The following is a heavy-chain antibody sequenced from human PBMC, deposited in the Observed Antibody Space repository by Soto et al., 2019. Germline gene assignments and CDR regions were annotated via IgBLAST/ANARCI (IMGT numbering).Heavy chain of an antibody. Sequence: PGESLKISCKGSGYSFTSYWISGVREMPGKGLEWMGRIDPSDSYTNYSPSFQGHVTISADKSISTAYLQWSSLKASDTAMYYCARQDYYDSSGYSPPDAFDIWGQGTMVTVSS. J-gene: IGHJ3*02. CDR1: GYSFTSYW. D-gene: IGHD3-22*01. CDR2: IDPSDSYT. CDR3: ARQDYYDSSGYSPPDAFDI. V-gene: IGHV5-10-1*01.